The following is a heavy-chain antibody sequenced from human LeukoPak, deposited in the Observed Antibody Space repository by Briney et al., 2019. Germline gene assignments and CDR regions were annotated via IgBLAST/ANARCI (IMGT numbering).Heavy chain of an antibody. CDR1: GFTFSSYW. CDR3: VRAVAGIRTDWYFDL. D-gene: IGHD6-19*01. J-gene: IGHJ2*01. CDR2: INSDGSST. Sequence: GGPLRLSCAASGFTFSSYWMHWVRQAPGKGLVWVSRINSDGSSTTYADSVKGRFTISRDNTKNTLYLQVNSLRAEDTAVYYCVRAVAGIRTDWYFDLWGRGTLVTVAS. V-gene: IGHV3-74*01.